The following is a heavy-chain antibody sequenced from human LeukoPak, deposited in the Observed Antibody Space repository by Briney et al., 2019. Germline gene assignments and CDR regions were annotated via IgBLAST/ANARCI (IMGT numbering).Heavy chain of an antibody. CDR2: ISGSGGST. CDR3: AKEFAMEWLFLLVY. J-gene: IGHJ4*02. D-gene: IGHD3-3*01. V-gene: IGHV3-23*01. CDR1: GFTFSTYA. Sequence: GSLRLSCAASGFTFSTYAMSWVRQAPGKGLEWVSVISGSGGSTYYADSVKGRFTISRDNSKNTLYLQMNSLRAEDTAVYYCAKEFAMEWLFLLVYWGQGTLVTVSS.